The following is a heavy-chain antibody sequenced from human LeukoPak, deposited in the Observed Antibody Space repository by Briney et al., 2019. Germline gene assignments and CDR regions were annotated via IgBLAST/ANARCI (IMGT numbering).Heavy chain of an antibody. CDR3: ARDKTFEVVKYFNY. Sequence: SETLSLTCTVSGGSIGSATYYWGWIRQPPGKGLEWIGCIYYSGSTYYNPSLRSRITISLDTSKNQFSLKLSSVTAADTAVYYCARDKTFEVVKYFNYWGQGTLVTVSS. CDR1: GGSIGSATYY. CDR2: IYYSGST. J-gene: IGHJ4*02. D-gene: IGHD4-23*01. V-gene: IGHV4-39*07.